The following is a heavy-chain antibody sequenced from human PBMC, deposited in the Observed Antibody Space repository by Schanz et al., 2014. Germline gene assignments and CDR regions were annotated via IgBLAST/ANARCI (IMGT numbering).Heavy chain of an antibody. V-gene: IGHV1-2*02. CDR3: ARALFGSGHGDV. CDR2: INPDSGGT. CDR1: GYTLTAYY. D-gene: IGHD3-10*01. J-gene: IGHJ6*02. Sequence: QVQLVQSGAEVKKPGASVKVSCKASGYTLTAYYMHWVRQAPGQGLEWMGWINPDSGGTNYAQKFQGRVTMSRDTSISTAYMELSRLKSDDTAVYYCARALFGSGHGDVWGQGTTVTVSS.